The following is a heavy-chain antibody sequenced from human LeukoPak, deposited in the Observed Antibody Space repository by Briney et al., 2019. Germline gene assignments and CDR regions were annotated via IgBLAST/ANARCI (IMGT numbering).Heavy chain of an antibody. Sequence: ASVKVSCKASGYTFTNYAIHWVRQAPGQRLEWMGWINGGNGKTKYSQKFQGRVTITRDTSASTAYMELSSLRSEDTAVYYCARDWGYQQLPYWGQGTLVTVSS. D-gene: IGHD6-13*01. J-gene: IGHJ4*02. CDR3: ARDWGYQQLPY. CDR2: INGGNGKT. CDR1: GYTFTNYA. V-gene: IGHV1-3*01.